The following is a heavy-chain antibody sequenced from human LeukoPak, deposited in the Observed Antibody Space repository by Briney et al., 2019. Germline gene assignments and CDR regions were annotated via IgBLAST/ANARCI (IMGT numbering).Heavy chain of an antibody. J-gene: IGHJ4*02. CDR3: ARELSGGSFDY. Sequence: ASVKVSCKASGYTFTGYYMHWVRQAPGQGLEWMGWINPNSGGTNYAQKLQGRITMTSDTTTSTGYMELSSLRSEDTAVYYCARELSGGSFDYWGQGALVTVSS. CDR2: INPNSGGT. D-gene: IGHD7-27*01. CDR1: GYTFTGYY. V-gene: IGHV1-2*02.